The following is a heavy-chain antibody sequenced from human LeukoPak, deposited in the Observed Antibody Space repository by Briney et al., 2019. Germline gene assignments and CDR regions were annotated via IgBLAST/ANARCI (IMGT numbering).Heavy chain of an antibody. Sequence: GGSLRLSCAASGLSFSTFAMSWVRQGPARGLEWVSSIRGNGETFYADSVKGRFTLSSDSSRNTVYLQLNNLRVEDTAVYYCARESGVGNYDSSGSNDYWGQGTLVTVSS. CDR1: GLSFSTFA. V-gene: IGHV3-23*01. D-gene: IGHD3-22*01. CDR3: ARESGVGNYDSSGSNDY. CDR2: IRGNGET. J-gene: IGHJ4*02.